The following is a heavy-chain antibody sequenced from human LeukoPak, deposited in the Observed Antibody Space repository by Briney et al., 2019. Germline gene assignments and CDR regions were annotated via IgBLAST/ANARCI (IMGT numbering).Heavy chain of an antibody. CDR1: GFTFSSYG. CDR3: AKDESLVYYDYVWGSYRYTGFDY. J-gene: IGHJ4*02. CDR2: ISYYGSNK. D-gene: IGHD3-16*02. V-gene: IGHV3-30*18. Sequence: GGSLRLSCAASGFTFSSYGMHWVRQAPGKGLEWVAVISYYGSNKYYADSVKGRFTIPRDNSKNTLYLQMNSLRAEDTAVYYCAKDESLVYYDYVWGSYRYTGFDYWGQGTLVTVSS.